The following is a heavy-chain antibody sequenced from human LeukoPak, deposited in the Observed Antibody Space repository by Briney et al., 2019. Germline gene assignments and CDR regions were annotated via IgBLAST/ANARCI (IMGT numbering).Heavy chain of an antibody. J-gene: IGHJ4*02. D-gene: IGHD6-19*01. CDR1: GFTFSHYS. CDR2: ISSSSSYI. V-gene: IGHV3-21*01. CDR3: ARDLDSSGWSNFDY. Sequence: GGSLRLSCAASGFTFSHYSMNWVRQAPGKGLEWVSSISSSSSYIYYADSVKGRFTISRDNAKNSLYLQMNSLRAEDTAVYYCARDLDSSGWSNFDYWGQGTLVTVSS.